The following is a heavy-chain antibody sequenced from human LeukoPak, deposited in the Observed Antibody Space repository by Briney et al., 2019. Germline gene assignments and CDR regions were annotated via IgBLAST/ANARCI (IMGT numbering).Heavy chain of an antibody. CDR1: GFTVSNTY. CDR3: ARGGTAMATYYFDY. D-gene: IGHD5-18*01. CDR2: IYTGGKT. Sequence: GGSLRLSCAASGFTVSNTYMTWVRQAPGKGLEWVSLIYTGGKTYYADSVKGRFTISRDNSRNSLYLQMGSLRAEDMAVYYCARGGTAMATYYFDYWGQGTLVTVSS. V-gene: IGHV3-53*05. J-gene: IGHJ4*02.